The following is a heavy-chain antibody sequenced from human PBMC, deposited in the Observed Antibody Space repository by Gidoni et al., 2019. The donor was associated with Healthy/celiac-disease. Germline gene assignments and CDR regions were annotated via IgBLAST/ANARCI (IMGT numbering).Heavy chain of an antibody. CDR3: ARGNGYGDQGEPGYFDY. D-gene: IGHD4-17*01. J-gene: IGHJ4*02. V-gene: IGHV3-48*03. Sequence: EVQLVESGGGLVQPGGSLRLSCAASGFTFCSSEMNWVRQAPGKGLEWVSYSIRSGSTIYYADYVKGRYTISRDNAKNSLYLQMNSLRAENTAVYYCARGNGYGDQGEPGYFDYWGQGTLVTVSS. CDR1: GFTFCSSE. CDR2: SIRSGSTI.